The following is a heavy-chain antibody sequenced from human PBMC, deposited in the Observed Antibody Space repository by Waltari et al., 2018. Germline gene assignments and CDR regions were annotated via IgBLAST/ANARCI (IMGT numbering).Heavy chain of an antibody. Sequence: EVQLVESGGGLVQPGRSLRLSCAASGFTFDDYAMHWVRPAPGKGLEWVSGISWNSGSIGYADSVKGRFTISRDNAKNSLYLQMNSLRAEDTALYYCAKDELYDSSGYFDYWGQGTLVTVSS. CDR1: GFTFDDYA. V-gene: IGHV3-9*01. D-gene: IGHD3-22*01. CDR2: ISWNSGSI. J-gene: IGHJ4*02. CDR3: AKDELYDSSGYFDY.